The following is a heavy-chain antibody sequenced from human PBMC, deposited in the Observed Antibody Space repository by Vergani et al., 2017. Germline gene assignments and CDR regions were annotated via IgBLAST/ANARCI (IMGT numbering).Heavy chain of an antibody. V-gene: IGHV4-34*01. J-gene: IGHJ4*02. CDR3: ARTHGSSTSCYNWGIDY. D-gene: IGHD2-2*02. CDR1: GGSFSGYY. CDR2: INHSGST. Sequence: QVQLQQLGAGLLKPSETLSLPCAVYGGSFSGYYWSRIRQPPGKGLGWIGEINHSGSTNYNPSLKSRVTISVDTSKNQFSLKLSSVTAADTAVYYCARTHGSSTSCYNWGIDYWGQGTLVTVSS.